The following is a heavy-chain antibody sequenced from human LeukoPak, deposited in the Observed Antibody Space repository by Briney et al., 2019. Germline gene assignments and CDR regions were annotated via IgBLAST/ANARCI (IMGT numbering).Heavy chain of an antibody. D-gene: IGHD3-9*01. CDR3: ARVLRDYYFDY. J-gene: IGHJ4*02. Sequence: GGSLRLSCAASGFSFSGYNMNWVRQAPGKGLEWVSSITASSIYIYYADSVRGRFTISRDNAENSLYLQMNSLRAEDTAVYYCARVLRDYYFDYWGQGALVTVPS. V-gene: IGHV3-21*01. CDR2: ITASSIYI. CDR1: GFSFSGYN.